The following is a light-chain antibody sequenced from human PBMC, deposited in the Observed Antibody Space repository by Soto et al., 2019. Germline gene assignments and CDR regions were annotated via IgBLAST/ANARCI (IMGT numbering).Light chain of an antibody. CDR3: QHYNSYWT. CDR1: QTISSW. Sequence: DIQMTQSPSTLSGSVGDRVTITCRASQTISSWLAWYQQKPGKAPKLLIYKAPTLKSGVPSRFSGSGSGTEFTLTISSLQPDDFATYYCQHYNSYWTFGQGTKVDIK. J-gene: IGKJ1*01. CDR2: KAP. V-gene: IGKV1-5*03.